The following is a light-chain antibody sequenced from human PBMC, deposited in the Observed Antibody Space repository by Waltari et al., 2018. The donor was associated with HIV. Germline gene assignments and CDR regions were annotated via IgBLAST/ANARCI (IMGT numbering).Light chain of an antibody. CDR2: GVS. Sequence: QSALTQPPSVSGSPGQSVTISCIGTSSDIGSFDNVPWFQQPPGPAPKLLIFGVSNRPSVVPDRFSGSKSGNTASLTISGLQAEDGADYYCSSYRSSITLLFGGGTKLTVL. V-gene: IGLV2-18*02. CDR3: SSYRSSITLL. J-gene: IGLJ3*02. CDR1: SSDIGSFDN.